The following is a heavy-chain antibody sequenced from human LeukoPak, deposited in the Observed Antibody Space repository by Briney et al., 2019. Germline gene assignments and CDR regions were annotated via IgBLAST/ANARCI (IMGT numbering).Heavy chain of an antibody. J-gene: IGHJ4*02. D-gene: IGHD2-21*02. V-gene: IGHV3-53*01. CDR3: AKEATRVVTAPSY. CDR1: GFTVSSNS. Sequence: PGGSLRLSCTVSGFTVSSNSMSWVRQAPGKGLEWVSFIYSDNTHYSDSVKGRFTISRDNSKNTLYLQMNSLRAEDTAVYYCAKEATRVVTAPSYWGQGTLVTVSS. CDR2: IYSDNT.